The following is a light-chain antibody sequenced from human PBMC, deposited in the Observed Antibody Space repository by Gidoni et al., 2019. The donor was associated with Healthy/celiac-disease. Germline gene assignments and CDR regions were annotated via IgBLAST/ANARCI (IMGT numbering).Light chain of an antibody. CDR2: GAS. V-gene: IGKV3-15*01. CDR1: KSVSSN. J-gene: IGKJ4*01. CDR3: QQYNNWPPLT. Sequence: EVVMTQSPATLSVSPGERATLSCRASKSVSSNLAWYQQKPGQAPRLLIYGASTRATGIPARVSGSGFGTEFTLTIRSLQSEDCAVYYCQQYNNWPPLTFGGGTKVEIK.